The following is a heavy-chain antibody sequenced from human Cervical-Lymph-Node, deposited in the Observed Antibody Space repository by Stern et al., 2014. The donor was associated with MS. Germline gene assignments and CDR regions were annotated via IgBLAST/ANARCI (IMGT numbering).Heavy chain of an antibody. Sequence: QVQLQQSGPGLVKPSQTLSLTCAISGDSVSSNSAACNWIRQSPSRGLDWLGREYDRSKRYNDYAGSVQRRITITPDTSKNQFSLQLNSVTPEDTAVYYCARVPMQKWELHYYYYGMDVWGQGTTVTVSS. CDR3: ARVPMQKWELHYYYYGMDV. CDR2: EYDRSKRYN. J-gene: IGHJ6*02. V-gene: IGHV6-1*01. D-gene: IGHD1-26*01. CDR1: GDSVSSNSAA.